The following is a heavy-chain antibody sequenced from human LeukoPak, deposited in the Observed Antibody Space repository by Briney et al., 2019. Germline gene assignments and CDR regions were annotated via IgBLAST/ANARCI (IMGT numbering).Heavy chain of an antibody. D-gene: IGHD6-13*01. J-gene: IGHJ6*02. CDR2: IISSGTT. CDR3: ARVSPIPAAGSSYYFAMDV. Sequence: TSETLSLTCTVSGGSISSYYWSWIRQPAAKGLEWIGRIISSGTTTYNPSFKSRVTMSLDTSNNQLSLKLTSVTAADTAVYYCARVSPIPAAGSSYYFAMDVWGQGTTVTVSS. CDR1: GGSISSYY. V-gene: IGHV4-4*07.